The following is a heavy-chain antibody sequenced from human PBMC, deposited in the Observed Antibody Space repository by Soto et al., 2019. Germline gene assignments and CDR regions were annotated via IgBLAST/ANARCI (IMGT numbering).Heavy chain of an antibody. CDR1: GFTFSNYA. D-gene: IGHD3-3*01. CDR3: AKGYYYDFWSGYLFDY. J-gene: IGHJ4*02. Sequence: GGSLRLSCAASGFTFSNYAISWVRQAPGKGLEWVSAISGSGGSTYYADSVKGRFTISRDNSKNTLYLQMNSLRAEDTAVYYCAKGYYYDFWSGYLFDYWGQGTLVTVSS. CDR2: ISGSGGST. V-gene: IGHV3-23*01.